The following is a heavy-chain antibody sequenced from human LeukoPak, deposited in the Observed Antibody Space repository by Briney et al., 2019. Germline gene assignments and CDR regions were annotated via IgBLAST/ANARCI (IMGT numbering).Heavy chain of an antibody. CDR1: GASINIRYHY. J-gene: IGHJ4*01. CDR3: ARVSVVAAGADY. Sequence: SETLSLTCTVSGASINIRYHYWGWIRQSPGKGLEWIGSIYHSGSTYYNPSLKSRVTISVDTSKNQFSLKLSSVTAADTAVYYCARVSVVAAGADYWGYGTLVTVSS. V-gene: IGHV4-39*07. D-gene: IGHD6-13*01. CDR2: IYHSGST.